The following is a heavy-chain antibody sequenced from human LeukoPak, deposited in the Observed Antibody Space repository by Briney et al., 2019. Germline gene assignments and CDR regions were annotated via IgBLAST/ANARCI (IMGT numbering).Heavy chain of an antibody. CDR2: ISYDGSNK. Sequence: GRSLRLSCAASGFTFSSYGMHWVRQAPGKGLEWVAVISYDGSNKYYADSVKGRFTISRDNSKNTLYLQMNSLRAEDTAVYYCAKGHYYGSGSYWVWGQGTLVTVSS. CDR3: AKGHYYGSGSYWV. D-gene: IGHD3-10*01. CDR1: GFTFSSYG. V-gene: IGHV3-30*18. J-gene: IGHJ4*02.